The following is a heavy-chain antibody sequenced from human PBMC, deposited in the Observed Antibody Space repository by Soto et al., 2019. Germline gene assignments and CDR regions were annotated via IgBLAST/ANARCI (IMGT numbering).Heavy chain of an antibody. CDR3: AKVDGSGTYNISPFDY. J-gene: IGHJ4*02. CDR2: VSGGGGSR. CDR1: GFTFSNCA. V-gene: IGHV3-23*01. D-gene: IGHD3-10*01. Sequence: GGSLRLSCAASGFTFSNCAMSWVRQAPGKGLEWVSSVSGGGGSRYYADSVRGRFTISRDNSKNTLYLQMNSLRAEDTAVYYCAKVDGSGTYNISPFDYWGKGTLVTASS.